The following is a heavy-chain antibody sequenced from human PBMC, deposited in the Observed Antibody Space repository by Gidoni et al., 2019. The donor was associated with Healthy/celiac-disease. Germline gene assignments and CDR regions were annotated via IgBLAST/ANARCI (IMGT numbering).Heavy chain of an antibody. Sequence: QVQLQESGPGLVKPSESLSLTCAASGYLISRGSYWGWIRQPPGKGLAWIGSIFHSGSTYNNPSLKSRVTLSVDTSKNPFSLKLSSVTAADTAVYYCAREGGDYRNWFDPWGQGTLVTVSS. J-gene: IGHJ5*02. D-gene: IGHD4-17*01. CDR3: AREGGDYRNWFDP. CDR2: IFHSGST. CDR1: GYLISRGSY. V-gene: IGHV4-38-2*02.